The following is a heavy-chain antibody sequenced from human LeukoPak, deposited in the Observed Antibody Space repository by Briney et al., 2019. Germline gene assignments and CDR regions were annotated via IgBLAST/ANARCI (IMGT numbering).Heavy chain of an antibody. J-gene: IGHJ6*02. Sequence: ASVKVSCKASGYTFTRYYLHWVRQAPGKGLEWMGIINPSGGRTNNAQQFQGRVTMTRDTSTSTVYMQLSSLRSEDTAVYYCARDLAIAAAPYGMDVWGQGTTVTVSS. D-gene: IGHD6-13*01. CDR1: GYTFTRYY. V-gene: IGHV1-46*01. CDR2: INPSGGRT. CDR3: ARDLAIAAAPYGMDV.